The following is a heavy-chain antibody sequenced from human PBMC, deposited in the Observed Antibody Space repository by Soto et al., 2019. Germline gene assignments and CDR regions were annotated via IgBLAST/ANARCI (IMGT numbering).Heavy chain of an antibody. CDR2: ISSSSSTI. Sequence: GGSLRLCCAASELTFSSYSMNSIRPTPGKGLEWVSYISSSSSTIYYVDSVKGRFTISRDNAKNSLYLQMNSLRAEDTAVYYCARQSSGWTVCDDWGQGTLVTVSS. CDR3: ARQSSGWTVCDD. D-gene: IGHD6-19*01. CDR1: ELTFSSYS. V-gene: IGHV3-48*04. J-gene: IGHJ4*02.